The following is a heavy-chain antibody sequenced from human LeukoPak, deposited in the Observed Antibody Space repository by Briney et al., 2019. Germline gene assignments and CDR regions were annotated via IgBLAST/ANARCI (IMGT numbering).Heavy chain of an antibody. CDR3: AKDMVRGVIGGYFDY. CDR2: ISGSGGST. CDR1: GFTFSSYA. V-gene: IGHV3-23*01. J-gene: IGHJ4*02. Sequence: GGSLRLSCAASGFTFSSYAMSWVRQAPGKGLEWVSAISGSGGSTYYADSVKGRFTISRDNPKNTLYLQMNSLRAEDTAVYYCAKDMVRGVIGGYFDYWGQGTLVTVSS. D-gene: IGHD3-10*01.